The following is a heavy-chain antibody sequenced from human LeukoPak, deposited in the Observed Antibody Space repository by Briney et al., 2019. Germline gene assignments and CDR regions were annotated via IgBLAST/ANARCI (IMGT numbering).Heavy chain of an antibody. J-gene: IGHJ4*02. CDR1: GFTFSSYA. Sequence: GGSLRLSCAASGFTFSSYAMHWVRQAPGKGLEWVAVISCDGSNKYYADSVKGRFTISRDNAENSLYLQMNSLRAEDTAVYYCARGAGPYGDYRDYWGQGTLVTVSS. CDR3: ARGAGPYGDYRDY. V-gene: IGHV3-30-3*01. CDR2: ISCDGSNK. D-gene: IGHD4-17*01.